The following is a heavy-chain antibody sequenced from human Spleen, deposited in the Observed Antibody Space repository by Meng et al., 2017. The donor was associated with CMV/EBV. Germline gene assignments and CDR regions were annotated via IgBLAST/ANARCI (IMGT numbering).Heavy chain of an antibody. Sequence: ASVKVSCKASGYPFTNFYIHWVRQAPGQGLEWMGSISPNSDGADYAQKFQGRVTVTRDMSIGTAYMELHRLTSDDTAVYYCAREGRIWGDYDYYGMDVWGQGTTVTVSS. CDR1: GYPFTNFY. V-gene: IGHV1-2*02. D-gene: IGHD7-27*01. CDR2: ISPNSDGA. CDR3: AREGRIWGDYDYYGMDV. J-gene: IGHJ6*02.